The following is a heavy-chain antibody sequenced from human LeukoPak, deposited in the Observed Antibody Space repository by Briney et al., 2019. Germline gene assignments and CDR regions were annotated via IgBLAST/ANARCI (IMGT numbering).Heavy chain of an antibody. CDR3: ARETSPERLRYCGGDCYAPLRAFDI. Sequence: SETLSLTCSVSGGSISSDYWSWLRQPAGKGLEWIGRMYTCGTPNYNPSLKSRVIMSLDTSRNQFSLRLSSVTAADTAVYYCARETSPERLRYCGGDCYAPLRAFDIWGQGTMVTVSS. V-gene: IGHV4-4*07. CDR2: MYTCGTP. CDR1: GGSISSDY. D-gene: IGHD2-21*02. J-gene: IGHJ3*02.